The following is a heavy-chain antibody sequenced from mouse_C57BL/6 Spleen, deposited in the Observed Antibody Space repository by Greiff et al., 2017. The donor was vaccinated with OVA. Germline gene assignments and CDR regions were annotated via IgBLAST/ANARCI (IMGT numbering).Heavy chain of an antibody. J-gene: IGHJ3*01. Sequence: GGGLVQPKGSLKLSCAASGFSFNTYAMNWVRQAPGKGLEWVARIRSKSNNYATYYADSVKDRFTISRDDSESMLYLQMNNLKTEDTAMYYCVRHYDYDGSFAYWGQGTLVTVSA. D-gene: IGHD2-4*01. V-gene: IGHV10-1*01. CDR3: VRHYDYDGSFAY. CDR2: IRSKSNNYAT. CDR1: GFSFNTYA.